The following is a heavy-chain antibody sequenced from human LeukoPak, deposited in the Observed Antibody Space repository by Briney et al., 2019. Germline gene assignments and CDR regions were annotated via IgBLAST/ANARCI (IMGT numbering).Heavy chain of an antibody. CDR3: AKGGYDPDYYFDY. CDR2: ISWEGGTT. J-gene: IGHJ4*02. CDR1: GFTFDDYA. Sequence: GGSLRLSCAASGFTFDDYAMHWVRHAPGKGLEWVSLISWEGGTTYYAGSVKGRFTISRDNSKNSLYLQMNSLRAEDTALYYCAKGGYDPDYYFDYWGQGTLVTVSS. D-gene: IGHD3-16*01. V-gene: IGHV3-43D*03.